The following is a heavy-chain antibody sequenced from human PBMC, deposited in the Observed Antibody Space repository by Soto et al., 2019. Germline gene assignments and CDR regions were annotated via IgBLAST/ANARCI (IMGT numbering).Heavy chain of an antibody. CDR1: GFTFSSYA. J-gene: IGHJ6*02. Sequence: QVQLVESGGGVVQPGRSLRLSCAASGFTFSSYAMHWVRQAPGKGLEWVAVISYDGSNKYYADSVKGRFTISRDNSKNTLYLQMNSLRAEDTAVYYCAREGKGGYVWGSYRYAPKKGGMDVWGQGTTVTVSS. CDR3: AREGKGGYVWGSYRYAPKKGGMDV. D-gene: IGHD3-16*02. V-gene: IGHV3-30-3*01. CDR2: ISYDGSNK.